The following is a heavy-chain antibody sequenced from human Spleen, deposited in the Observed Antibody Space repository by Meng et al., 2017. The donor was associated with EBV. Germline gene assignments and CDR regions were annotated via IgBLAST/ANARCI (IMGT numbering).Heavy chain of an antibody. J-gene: IGHJ4*02. CDR2: IYYSGST. CDR3: ARGGDSDYEHAY. V-gene: IGHV4-30-4*01. D-gene: IGHD5-12*01. CDR1: GGSISRCGYD. Sequence: KRTGPGLVKPSQNLSLSGAVSGGSISRCGYDWSWIRQPPGKGLEWIGYIYYSGSTYYNPSLKSRVTISVDMSKNQFSLKLSSVPAADTAVYYCARGGDSDYEHAYWGQGTLVTVSS.